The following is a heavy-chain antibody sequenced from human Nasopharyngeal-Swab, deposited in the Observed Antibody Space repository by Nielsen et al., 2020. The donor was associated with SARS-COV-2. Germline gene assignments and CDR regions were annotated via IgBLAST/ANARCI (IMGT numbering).Heavy chain of an antibody. CDR1: GGSVSSTLHY. J-gene: IGHJ6*02. CDR3: ASGAINRFPYGLDV. CDR2: VYNRGST. Sequence: SETLSLTCTVSGGSVSSTLHYWSWIRRPPGKGLEWIGYVYNRGSTNYNPSLKSRVSISVDTSKNQFSLELHSVTAADTAVYYCASGAINRFPYGLDVWGQGTTVAVSS. D-gene: IGHD1-14*01. V-gene: IGHV4-61*01.